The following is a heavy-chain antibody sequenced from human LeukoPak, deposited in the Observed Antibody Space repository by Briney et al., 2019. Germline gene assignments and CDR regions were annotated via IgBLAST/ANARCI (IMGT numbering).Heavy chain of an antibody. V-gene: IGHV1-2*02. CDR2: VNPDSGDT. CDR1: GYTFNGHY. CDR3: ARDLSWFDP. Sequence: ASVKVSCKASGYTFNGHYMHWIRQAPGQGLEWMGWVNPDSGDTNYAQKFQGRITMTRDTSISTAYMELSRLRSDDTAVYYCARDLSWFDPWGQGTLVTVSS. J-gene: IGHJ5*02.